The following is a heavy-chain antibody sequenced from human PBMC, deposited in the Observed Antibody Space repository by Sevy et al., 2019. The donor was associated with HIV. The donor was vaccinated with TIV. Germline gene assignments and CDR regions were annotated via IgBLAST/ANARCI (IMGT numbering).Heavy chain of an antibody. J-gene: IGHJ4*02. CDR1: GFTFSSYS. CDR3: ATDQSRGNDFWGGYPFDY. CDR2: ISSRSNNI. D-gene: IGHD3-3*01. Sequence: GGSLRLSCAASGFTFSSYSMNWVRQAPGKGLEWVSYISSRSNNIYYADSVKGRFTISRDKAKNSLYLQMNSLRAEDTGVNYWATDQSRGNDFWGGYPFDYWGQGTLVTVSS. V-gene: IGHV3-48*01.